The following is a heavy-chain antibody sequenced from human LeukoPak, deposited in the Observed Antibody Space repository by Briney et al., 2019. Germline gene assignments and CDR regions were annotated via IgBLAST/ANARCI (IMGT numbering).Heavy chain of an antibody. CDR2: IYYSGST. CDR1: GGSISSYY. D-gene: IGHD3-10*01. CDR3: ARGDGSGSYYIRAPPPGALDY. J-gene: IGHJ4*02. V-gene: IGHV4-59*12. Sequence: SETLSLTCTVSGGSISSYYWSWIRQPPGKGLEWIGYIYYSGSTNYNPSLKSRVTISVDTSKNQFSLKLSSVTAADTAVYYCARGDGSGSYYIRAPPPGALDYWGQGTLVTVSS.